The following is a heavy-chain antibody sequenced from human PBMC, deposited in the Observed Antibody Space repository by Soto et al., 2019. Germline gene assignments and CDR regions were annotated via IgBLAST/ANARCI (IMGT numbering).Heavy chain of an antibody. Sequence: PSETLSLTCSVSGDSLLSSYWSWVRQPAGKGLEWIGHIFSSGRTSYNPSLKSRLTMSIDTSKNLFPLNLTSVTAADTAVYYCARGWDVKYFDYWGQGTQVTVSS. J-gene: IGHJ4*02. CDR2: IFSSGRT. CDR1: GDSLLSSY. CDR3: ARGWDVKYFDY. V-gene: IGHV4-4*07. D-gene: IGHD1-26*01.